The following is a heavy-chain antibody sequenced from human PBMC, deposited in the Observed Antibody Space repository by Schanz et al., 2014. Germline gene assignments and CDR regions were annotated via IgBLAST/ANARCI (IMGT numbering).Heavy chain of an antibody. CDR1: GFTVSSDH. Sequence: EVQLVESGGGFVQPGGSLGLSCVVSGFTVSSDHMSWVRQAPGKGLEWVAVIYSGIGTYYADSVKDRFTVSRDNSKNTLYLQMNSLRAEDTAVYYCARRASCSRIGCPFDSWGQGTLVTVSS. J-gene: IGHJ4*02. D-gene: IGHD2-2*01. CDR2: IYSGIGT. CDR3: ARRASCSRIGCPFDS. V-gene: IGHV3-66*01.